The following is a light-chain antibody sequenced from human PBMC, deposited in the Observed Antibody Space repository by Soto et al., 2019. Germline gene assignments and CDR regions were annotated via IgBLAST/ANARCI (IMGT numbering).Light chain of an antibody. Sequence: DIQMTQSPSSLSASVGDRVTITCRASQGVSIWLAWYQQKPEKAPKSLIYAASNLQSGVPSRFSGSGSGTDFTLTISSLQPEDFASYYCQQYNSYPRPFGGGTKVEIK. CDR3: QQYNSYPRP. CDR1: QGVSIW. J-gene: IGKJ4*01. V-gene: IGKV1D-16*01. CDR2: AAS.